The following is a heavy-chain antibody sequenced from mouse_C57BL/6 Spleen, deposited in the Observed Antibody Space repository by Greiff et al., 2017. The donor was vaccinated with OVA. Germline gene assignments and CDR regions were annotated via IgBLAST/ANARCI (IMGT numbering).Heavy chain of an antibody. V-gene: IGHV5-17*01. Sequence: EVQVVESGGGLVKPGGSLKLSCAASGFTFSDYGMHWVRQAPEKGLEWVAYISSGSSTIYYADTVKGRFTISRDNAKNTLFLQMTSLRSEDTAMYYCARDYGSPWYFDVWGTGTTVTVSS. CDR2: ISSGSSTI. D-gene: IGHD1-1*01. J-gene: IGHJ1*03. CDR3: ARDYGSPWYFDV. CDR1: GFTFSDYG.